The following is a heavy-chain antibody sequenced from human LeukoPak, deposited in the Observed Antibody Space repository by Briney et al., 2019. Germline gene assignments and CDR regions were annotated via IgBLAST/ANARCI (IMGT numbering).Heavy chain of an antibody. J-gene: IGHJ4*02. CDR3: ARGGFLGPVTAYLDY. D-gene: IGHD1-26*01. Sequence: PGGSLRLSCAASGFTFRSYAMHWVRQAPGKGLVWVSRVKSDGSSTTYADSVKGRFTISRDNARNTLYLQMKGLRAEDTAVYYCARGGFLGPVTAYLDYWGQGTPVTVSS. CDR1: GFTFRSYA. V-gene: IGHV3-74*01. CDR2: VKSDGSST.